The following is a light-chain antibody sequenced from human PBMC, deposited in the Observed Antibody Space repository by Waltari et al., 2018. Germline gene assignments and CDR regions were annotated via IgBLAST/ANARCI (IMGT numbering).Light chain of an antibody. CDR1: ESINSW. Sequence: DIQMTQSASTLSASVGDRVTITCRASESINSWLAWHQQKPGKAPELIIFKASTLESGVPSRLSGSGSGTEFTLTISSLQPDDFATYYCQQYYRPPWTFGQGTKVDIK. CDR2: KAS. CDR3: QQYYRPPWT. J-gene: IGKJ1*01. V-gene: IGKV1-5*03.